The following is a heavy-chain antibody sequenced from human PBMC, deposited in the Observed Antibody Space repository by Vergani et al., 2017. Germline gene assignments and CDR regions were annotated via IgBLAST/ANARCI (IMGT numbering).Heavy chain of an antibody. CDR2: VNNDGST. CDR1: GGSISHYY. J-gene: IGHJ4*02. Sequence: QVQLQESGPGLVKPSETLSLTCTVSGGSISHYYWSWIRQPPGKGPEWIGYVNNDGSTNCNPSLGSRVSISLDTSKSQFSLKLTSVTAADTAVYYCARENDIFNGYYSHYFDHWGQGTLVTVSS. CDR3: ARENDIFNGYYSHYFDH. D-gene: IGHD3-9*01. V-gene: IGHV4-59*01.